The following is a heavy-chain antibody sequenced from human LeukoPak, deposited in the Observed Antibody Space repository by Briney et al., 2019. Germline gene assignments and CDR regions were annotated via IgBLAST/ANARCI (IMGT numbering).Heavy chain of an antibody. D-gene: IGHD6-19*01. V-gene: IGHV3-48*03. CDR1: EFPFSFYE. Sequence: PGGSLRLSCAVSEFPFSFYEMNWVRQAPGKGLEWVSNIGSSGTNRYYADSVKGRFSISRDNAKSSLYLQMNSLRVEDTAVYYCALLAVASDFDYRGQGALVTVSS. CDR3: ALLAVASDFDY. J-gene: IGHJ4*02. CDR2: IGSSGTNR.